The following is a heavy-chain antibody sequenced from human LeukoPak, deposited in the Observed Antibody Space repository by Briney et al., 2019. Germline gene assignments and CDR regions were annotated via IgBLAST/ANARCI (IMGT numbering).Heavy chain of an antibody. CDR1: GYTFTSYA. CDR2: INAGNGNT. CDR3: ARDLGVAGTEYFDY. V-gene: IGHV1-3*01. Sequence: GASVKVSCKASGYTFTSYAMHWVRQAPGQRLEWMGWINAGNGNTKYSQKFQGRVTITRDTSASTAYMELSSLRSEDTAVYYCARDLGVAGTEYFDYWGQGTLVTVSS. J-gene: IGHJ4*02. D-gene: IGHD6-19*01.